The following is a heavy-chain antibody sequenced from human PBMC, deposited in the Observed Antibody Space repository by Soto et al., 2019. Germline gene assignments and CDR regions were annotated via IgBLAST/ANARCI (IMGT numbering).Heavy chain of an antibody. D-gene: IGHD3-22*01. J-gene: IGHJ4*02. Sequence: GGSLRLSCAASGFTFSNYAMSWVRQAPGKGLEWVSVIYSGGSTYYADSVKGRFTISGDNSKNTLYLQMNSLRAEDTAVYYCARDRYYYDSSGYFDYWGQGTLVTVSS. CDR2: IYSGGST. CDR1: GFTFSNYA. CDR3: ARDRYYYDSSGYFDY. V-gene: IGHV3-66*01.